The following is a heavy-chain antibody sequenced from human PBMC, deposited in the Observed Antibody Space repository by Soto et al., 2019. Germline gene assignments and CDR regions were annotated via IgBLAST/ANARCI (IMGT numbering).Heavy chain of an antibody. CDR3: SRSEVGDYMDV. CDR2: LNPNNGNT. CDR1: ENTFTNYD. Sequence: QAQLEQSGAEVKEPGASVKVSCKASENTFTNYDIIWVRQAPGQGLEWMGWLNPNNGNTGYAPKFRGRVTMTRDPSKRTAFMEMSSLRAEDTAVYYCSRSEVGDYMDVWGKGTTDTVSS. J-gene: IGHJ6*03. D-gene: IGHD3-3*01. V-gene: IGHV1-8*01.